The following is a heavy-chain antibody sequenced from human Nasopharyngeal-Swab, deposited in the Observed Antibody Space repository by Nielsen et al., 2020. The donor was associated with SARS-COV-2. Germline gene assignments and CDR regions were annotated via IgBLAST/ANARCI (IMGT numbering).Heavy chain of an antibody. J-gene: IGHJ4*02. CDR2: IYYSGST. V-gene: IGHV4-31*03. CDR3: ARIAARSTFFDY. CDR1: GGSISSYY. D-gene: IGHD6-6*01. Sequence: LRLSCTVSGGSISSYYWSWIRQHPGKGLEWIGYIYYSGSTYYNPSLKSRVTISVDTSKNQFSLKLSSVTAADTAVYYCARIAARSTFFDYWGQGTLVTVSS.